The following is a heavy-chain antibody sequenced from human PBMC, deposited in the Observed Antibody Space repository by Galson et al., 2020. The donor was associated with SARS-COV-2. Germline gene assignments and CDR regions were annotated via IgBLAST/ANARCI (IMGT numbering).Heavy chain of an antibody. CDR1: GDSISGGYY. J-gene: IGHJ4*02. CDR3: ARSLYSSPFDY. D-gene: IGHD5-18*01. Sequence: SETLSLTCAVSGDSISGGYYWGWIRQPPGKGLEWIGSIYRTGDTYYTSSLKSRVTISHDTSKNQFFLTLSSVTAADTAVYYCARSLYSSPFDYWGQGALVTVSS. V-gene: IGHV4-38-2*01. CDR2: IYRTGDT.